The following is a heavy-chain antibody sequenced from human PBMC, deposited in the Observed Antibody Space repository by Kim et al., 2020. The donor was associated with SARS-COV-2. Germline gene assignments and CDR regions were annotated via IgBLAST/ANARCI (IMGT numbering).Heavy chain of an antibody. CDR2: ISAYNGNT. D-gene: IGHD6-13*01. CDR1: GYTFTSYG. J-gene: IGHJ3*02. Sequence: ASVKVSCKASGYTFTSYGISWVRQAPGQGLEWMGWISAYNGNTNYAQKLQGRVTMTTDTSTSTAYMELRSLRSDDTAVYYCAREFSSSWYLGTTADAFDIWGQETMVTVSS. V-gene: IGHV1-18*01. CDR3: AREFSSSWYLGTTADAFDI.